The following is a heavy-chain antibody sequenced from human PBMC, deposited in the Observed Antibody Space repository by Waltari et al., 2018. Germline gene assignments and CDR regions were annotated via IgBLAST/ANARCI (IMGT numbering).Heavy chain of an antibody. CDR1: GFTFSSYA. CDR2: ISNDGINK. D-gene: IGHD4-17*01. J-gene: IGHJ4*02. Sequence: QVQLVESGGGVVQPGRSLRLSCAASGFTFSSYAMHWVRQAPGKGLELVAVISNDGINKYYADSVKGRFTISRDNSKNTLYLQMNSLRAEDTAVYYCARDSGAYGDYVLTFDYWGQGTLVTVSS. CDR3: ARDSGAYGDYVLTFDY. V-gene: IGHV3-30-3*01.